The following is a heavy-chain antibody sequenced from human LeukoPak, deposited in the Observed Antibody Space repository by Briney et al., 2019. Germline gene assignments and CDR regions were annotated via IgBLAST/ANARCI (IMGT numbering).Heavy chain of an antibody. D-gene: IGHD4-11*01. V-gene: IGHV3-30*02. CDR3: AKVRWDYSYWYYLDS. J-gene: IGHJ4*02. CDR2: IRYDGSNK. Sequence: GGSLRLSCAASGFTFSSYGMYWVRQAPGKGLEWVAFIRYDGSNKYYADSVKGRFTISRDNSKNTLYLQMNSLRVEDTAVYYCAKVRWDYSYWYYLDSWGRGTLVSVSS. CDR1: GFTFSSYG.